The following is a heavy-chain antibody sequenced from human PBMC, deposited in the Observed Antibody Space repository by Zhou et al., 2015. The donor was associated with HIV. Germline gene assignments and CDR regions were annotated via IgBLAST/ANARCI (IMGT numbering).Heavy chain of an antibody. J-gene: IGHJ4*02. CDR2: IYSGGST. Sequence: EVQLVETGGGLIQPGGSLRLSCAASGFTVSSNYMSWVRQAPGKGLEWVSVIYSGGSTYYADSVKGRFTISRDNSKNTLYLQMNSLRAEDTAVYYCARGYDFWSGYPFDYWGQGTLVTVSS. D-gene: IGHD3-3*01. CDR1: GFTVSSNY. V-gene: IGHV3-53*02. CDR3: ARGYDFWSGYPFDY.